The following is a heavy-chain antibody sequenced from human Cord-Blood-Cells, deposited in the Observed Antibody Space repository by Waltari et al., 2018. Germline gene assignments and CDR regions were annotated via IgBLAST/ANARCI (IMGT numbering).Heavy chain of an antibody. V-gene: IGHV4-34*01. CDR2: INHSGSN. Sequence: QVQLQQWGAGLLKPSETLSLTCAVYGGSFSGYYWSWIRQPPGKGLEWIGEINHSGSNNYNPSLKSRFTISRDNAKNSLYLQMNSLRAEDTAVYYCARGTVVAATPFDYWGQGTLVTVSS. CDR1: GGSFSGYY. J-gene: IGHJ4*02. D-gene: IGHD2-15*01. CDR3: ARGTVVAATPFDY.